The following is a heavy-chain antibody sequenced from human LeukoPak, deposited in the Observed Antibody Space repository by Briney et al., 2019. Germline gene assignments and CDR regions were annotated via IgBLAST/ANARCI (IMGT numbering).Heavy chain of an antibody. J-gene: IGHJ3*02. CDR3: ARDYDSSGYPFDAFDI. D-gene: IGHD3-22*01. CDR2: IYHSGST. CDR1: GGCISSSSYY. Sequence: SETLSLTCTVSGGCISSSSYYWGWIRQPPGKGLEWIGSIYHSGSTYYNPSLKSRVTMSVDTSKNQFSLKLSSVTAADTAVYYCARDYDSSGYPFDAFDIWGQGTMVTVSS. V-gene: IGHV4-39*07.